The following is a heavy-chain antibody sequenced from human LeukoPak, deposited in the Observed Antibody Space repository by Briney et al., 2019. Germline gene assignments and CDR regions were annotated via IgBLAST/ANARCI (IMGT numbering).Heavy chain of an antibody. Sequence: GGSLRLSCAASGFTFCSYAMNWVRQAPGKGLEWVSGISGSGGSTYYADSVKGRFTISRDNSKNTLYLQMNSLRAEDTAVYYCAKSYYDSSGYYIDDAFDIWGQGTMVTVSS. D-gene: IGHD3-22*01. V-gene: IGHV3-23*01. CDR3: AKSYYDSSGYYIDDAFDI. J-gene: IGHJ3*02. CDR1: GFTFCSYA. CDR2: ISGSGGST.